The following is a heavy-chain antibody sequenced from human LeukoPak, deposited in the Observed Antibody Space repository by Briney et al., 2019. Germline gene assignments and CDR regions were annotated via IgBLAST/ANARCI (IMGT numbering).Heavy chain of an antibody. CDR3: ARGPLGYHYYDSSGYYGIDY. Sequence: SETLSLTCTVSGGSVSSGSYYWSWIRQPPGKGLEWIGYIYYSGSTNYNPSLKSRVTISVDTSKNQFSLKLSSVTAADTAVYYCARGPLGYHYYDSSGYYGIDYWGQGTLVTVSS. D-gene: IGHD3-22*01. CDR1: GGSVSSGSYY. CDR2: IYYSGST. V-gene: IGHV4-61*01. J-gene: IGHJ4*02.